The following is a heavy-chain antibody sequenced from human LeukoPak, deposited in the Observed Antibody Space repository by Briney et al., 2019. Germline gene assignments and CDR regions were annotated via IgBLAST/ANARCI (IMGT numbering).Heavy chain of an antibody. V-gene: IGHV3-11*01. J-gene: IGHJ1*01. Sequence: GGSLRLSCAASGFTFSDYYMSWIRQAPGKGLEWVSYISSSGSTIYYADSVKGRFTISRDNAKNSLYMQMSSLRAEDTAVYYCARYYYDSSGYYHAEYFQHWGQGTLVTVAS. D-gene: IGHD3-22*01. CDR1: GFTFSDYY. CDR3: ARYYYDSSGYYHAEYFQH. CDR2: ISSSGSTI.